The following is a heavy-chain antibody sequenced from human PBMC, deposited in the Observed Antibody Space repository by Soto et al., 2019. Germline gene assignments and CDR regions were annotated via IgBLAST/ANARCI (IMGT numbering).Heavy chain of an antibody. CDR1: GFTFSSYA. D-gene: IGHD6-13*01. CDR2: ISGSGGTT. Sequence: GGSLRLSCTGSGFTFSSYAMNWVRQAPGKGLECVSTISGSGGTTYYTDSVKGRFTISRDNSKNTLYLQMSSLRAEDTAVYYCANNGRAAAMYNWFDPWGQGTLVTVSS. J-gene: IGHJ5*02. CDR3: ANNGRAAAMYNWFDP. V-gene: IGHV3-23*01.